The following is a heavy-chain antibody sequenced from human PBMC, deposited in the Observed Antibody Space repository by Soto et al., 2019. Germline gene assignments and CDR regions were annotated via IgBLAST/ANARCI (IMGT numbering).Heavy chain of an antibody. Sequence: ASVKVSCKVSGYTLTELSMHWVRQAPGKGLEWMGGFDPEDGETIYAQKFQGRVTMTEDTATDTAYMELSSLRAEDTAVYYCAKRDLFGSGSYFNRGGAFNIWGQGTMVTVSS. CDR2: FDPEDGET. CDR1: GYTLTELS. CDR3: AKRDLFGSGSYFNRGGAFNI. D-gene: IGHD3-10*01. J-gene: IGHJ3*02. V-gene: IGHV1-24*01.